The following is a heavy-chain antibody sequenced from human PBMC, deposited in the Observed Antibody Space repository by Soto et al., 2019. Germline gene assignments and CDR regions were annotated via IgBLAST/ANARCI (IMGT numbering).Heavy chain of an antibody. D-gene: IGHD6-13*01. CDR2: IFSNDEK. CDR1: GFSLSNARMG. J-gene: IGHJ4*02. Sequence: QVTLKESGPVLVKPTETLTLTCTVSGFSLSNARMGVSWIRQPPGKALEWLAHIFSNDEKSYSTSLKSRLTISKDTSKSQVVLTMTNMDTVDTATYYCARLSSSWYGVNFDYWGQGTLVTVSS. CDR3: ARLSSSWYGVNFDY. V-gene: IGHV2-26*01.